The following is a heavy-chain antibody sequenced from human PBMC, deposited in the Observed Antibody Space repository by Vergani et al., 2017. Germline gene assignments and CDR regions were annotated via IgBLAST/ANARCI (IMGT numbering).Heavy chain of an antibody. D-gene: IGHD3-22*01. CDR2: FDPEHGEV. V-gene: IGHV1-24*01. J-gene: IGHJ4*02. Sequence: QVQLVQSGSEVRKPGASVKLSCQVSGYSLTELTIHWVRQAPGKGLEWMGGFDPEHGEVTFAHHIQGRVTMTEDRSTDTAYMELSSLRPEDTALYYCAIVTDYYDGGGYCLDYWGQGSLVADSS. CDR3: AIVTDYYDGGGYCLDY. CDR1: GYSLTELT.